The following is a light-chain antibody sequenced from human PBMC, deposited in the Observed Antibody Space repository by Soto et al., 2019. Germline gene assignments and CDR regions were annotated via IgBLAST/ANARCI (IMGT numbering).Light chain of an antibody. CDR1: QGVSSA. Sequence: AIQLTQSPSSLSASVGDRVTITCRASQGVSSALAWYQQKPGKPPKVLIYDGSSLQSGVPLRFRGSGSGTEFTHTITGLQPEDFGTYYCQHFQRDPFTYGQGTRLEIK. J-gene: IGKJ5*01. CDR3: QHFQRDPFT. V-gene: IGKV1-13*02. CDR2: DGS.